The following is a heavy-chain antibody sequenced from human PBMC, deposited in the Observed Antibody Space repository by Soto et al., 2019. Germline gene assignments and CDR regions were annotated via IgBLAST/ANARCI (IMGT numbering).Heavy chain of an antibody. CDR1: GFTFSSYS. CDR2: ISSSSSTI. D-gene: IGHD3-16*01. V-gene: IGHV3-48*01. CDR3: ARDTSFGALGAFDI. Sequence: PGGSLRLSCAASGFTFSSYSMNWVRQAPGKGLEWVSYISSSSSTIYYADSVKGRFTISRDNAKNSLYLQMNSLRAEDTAVYYCARDTSFGALGAFDIWGQGNMLTVSS. J-gene: IGHJ3*02.